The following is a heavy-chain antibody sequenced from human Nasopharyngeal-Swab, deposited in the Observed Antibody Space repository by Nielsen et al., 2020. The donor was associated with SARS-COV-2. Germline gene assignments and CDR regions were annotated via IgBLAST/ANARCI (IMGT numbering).Heavy chain of an antibody. CDR2: IRYDGRSK. D-gene: IGHD1-26*01. Sequence: GESLKISCEASGFIFSDYGMHWVRQAPGKGLEWVAFIRYDGRSKYHADSVRGRFTISRDKSKNTLYLQMNSLRAEDTAVYYCARPYSGSYMGAFDIWGQGTMVTVSS. J-gene: IGHJ3*02. CDR1: GFIFSDYG. V-gene: IGHV3-30*02. CDR3: ARPYSGSYMGAFDI.